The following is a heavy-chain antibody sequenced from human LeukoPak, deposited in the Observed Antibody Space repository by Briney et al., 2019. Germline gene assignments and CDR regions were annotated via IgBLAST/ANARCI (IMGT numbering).Heavy chain of an antibody. CDR1: VYTFTINY. CDR2: MHPSGGST. V-gene: IGHV1-46*01. D-gene: IGHD2-2*01. CDR3: ARDCSSTNCLGTVFDY. Sequence: GASVTVSFTSSVYTFTINYMHWVRQAPGQGLEWRGVMHPSGGSTNYAQKFQDRFTMPRHPSTSTVYIDLSSLRSEDTAIYYCARDCSSTNCLGTVFDYWGQGTLVTVSS. J-gene: IGHJ4*02.